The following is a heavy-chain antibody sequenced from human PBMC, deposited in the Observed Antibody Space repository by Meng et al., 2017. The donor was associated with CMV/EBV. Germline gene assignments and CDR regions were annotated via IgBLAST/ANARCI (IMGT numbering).Heavy chain of an antibody. V-gene: IGHV3-21*01. Sequence: GGSLRLSCAASGFTFSSYSMNWVRQAPGKGLEWVSSISSSSSYIYYADSVKGRFTISRDNAKNSLYLQMNSLRAEDTAVYYCAREGVPAAKTDYFDYWGQGTLVTVSS. D-gene: IGHD2-2*01. CDR2: ISSSSSYI. CDR1: GFTFSSYS. J-gene: IGHJ4*02. CDR3: AREGVPAAKTDYFDY.